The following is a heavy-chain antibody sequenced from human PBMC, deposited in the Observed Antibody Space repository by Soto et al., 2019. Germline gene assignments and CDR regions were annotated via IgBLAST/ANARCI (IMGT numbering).Heavy chain of an antibody. J-gene: IGHJ6*01. D-gene: IGHD2-15*01. Sequence: SETLSLTCALDSGSFSGYYWSWNRQPPGKGLEWIGEINHSGSTNYNPSLKSRVTISVDTSKNQFSLKLSSVTAADTAVYYCARDRPLHPSYHSYGMAVWGQGITVT. CDR1: SGSFSGYY. V-gene: IGHV4-34*01. CDR3: ARDRPLHPSYHSYGMAV. CDR2: INHSGST.